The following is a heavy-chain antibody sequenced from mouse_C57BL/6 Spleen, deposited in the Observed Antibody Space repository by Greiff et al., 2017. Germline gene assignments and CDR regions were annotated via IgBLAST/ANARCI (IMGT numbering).Heavy chain of an antibody. CDR2: IDPNSGGT. CDR3: ARSGHYGSSYGYVDV. J-gene: IGHJ1*03. Sequence: QVQLQQPGAELVKPGASVKLSCKASGYTFTSYWMHWVKQRPGRGLEWMGRIDPNSGGTKYNEKFKSKATLTVDKPSSTAYMQLSSLTSEYSAVYYCARSGHYGSSYGYVDVWGTGTTVTVSS. D-gene: IGHD1-1*01. CDR1: GYTFTSYW. V-gene: IGHV1-72*01.